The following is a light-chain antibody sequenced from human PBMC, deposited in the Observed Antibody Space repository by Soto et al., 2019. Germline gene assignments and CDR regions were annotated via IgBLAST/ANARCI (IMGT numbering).Light chain of an antibody. CDR3: QQSYSTTWT. CDR2: AAS. J-gene: IGKJ1*01. CDR1: QDISSY. Sequence: IQLTQSPSSLSASVGDRVTSTCRSSQDISSYLNWYQQKPGKAPKLLIYAASSLQSGVPSRFSGSGSETDFTLTISSLQPEDFATYSCQQSYSTTWTFGQGTKVDIK. V-gene: IGKV1-39*01.